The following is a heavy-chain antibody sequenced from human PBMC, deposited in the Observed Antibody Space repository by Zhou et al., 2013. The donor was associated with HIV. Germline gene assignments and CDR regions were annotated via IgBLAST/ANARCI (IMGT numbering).Heavy chain of an antibody. D-gene: IGHD3-22*01. Sequence: QVQLKQWGAGLLKPSETLSLTCAVYGASFSDHYWSWIRQPPGKGLEWIGEISQSGSANYNPSLKSRVTMSVDTSNNQFSLKLSSVTAADTAVYYCARDRDYYDRTGYYYWYFDLWGLAPWSLSPQ. CDR3: ARDRDYYDRTGYYYWYFDL. CDR2: ISQSGSA. V-gene: IGHV4-34*01. J-gene: IGHJ2*01. CDR1: GASFSDHY.